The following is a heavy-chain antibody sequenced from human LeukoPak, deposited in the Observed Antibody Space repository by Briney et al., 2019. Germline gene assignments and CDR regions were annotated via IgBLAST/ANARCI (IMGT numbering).Heavy chain of an antibody. D-gene: IGHD3-22*01. CDR1: GFTFSSYA. Sequence: GRSLRLSCAASGFTFSSYAMHWVRQAPGKGLEWVAVISYDGSNKYYAGSVKGRFTISRDNSKNTLYLQMNSLRAEDTAVYYCARAGYYDSQGYFDYWGQGTLVTVSS. CDR3: ARAGYYDSQGYFDY. V-gene: IGHV3-30*01. CDR2: ISYDGSNK. J-gene: IGHJ4*02.